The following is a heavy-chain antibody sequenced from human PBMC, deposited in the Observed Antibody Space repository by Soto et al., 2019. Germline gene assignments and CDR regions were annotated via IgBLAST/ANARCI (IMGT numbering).Heavy chain of an antibody. CDR2: ISFDGNNK. J-gene: IGHJ4*02. CDR3: AKSGEG. Sequence: QVQLVESGGGVVQPGRSLRLSCAASGFTFSTYGMHWVRQAPGKGLEWVAVISFDGNNKYYADSVEGRFTISRDNSWTTLYLQMNSMRAVDTAVYYCAKSGEGWGQGNLVIVSS. D-gene: IGHD1-26*01. CDR1: GFTFSTYG. V-gene: IGHV3-30*18.